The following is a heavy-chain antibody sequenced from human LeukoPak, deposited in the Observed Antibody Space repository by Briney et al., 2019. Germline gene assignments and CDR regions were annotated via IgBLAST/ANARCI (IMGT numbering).Heavy chain of an antibody. J-gene: IGHJ4*02. CDR2: IIPIFGTP. V-gene: IGHV1-69*06. D-gene: IGHD3-22*01. CDR3: ARGDYYDSSGLFDY. CDR1: GGTFSMYA. Sequence: ASVKVSFKASGGTFSMYAISWVRQAPGQGLEWMGRIIPIFGTPNYAQKFQGRVTISADKSTNTAYMEVTSLRSEDTAVYYCARGDYYDSSGLFDYWGQGTLVTVSS.